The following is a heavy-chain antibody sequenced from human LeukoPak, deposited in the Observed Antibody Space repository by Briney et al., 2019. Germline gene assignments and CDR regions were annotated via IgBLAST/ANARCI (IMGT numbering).Heavy chain of an antibody. J-gene: IGHJ5*02. CDR1: GYTFTSYD. CDR3: ARGAVVVPAANWFDP. Sequence: GASVKVSCKASGYTFTSYDINRVRQATGQGLEWMGWMNPNSGNTGYAQKFQGRVTMTRNTSISTAYMELSSLRSEDTAVYYCARGAVVVPAANWFDPWGQGTLVTVSS. V-gene: IGHV1-8*01. CDR2: MNPNSGNT. D-gene: IGHD2-2*01.